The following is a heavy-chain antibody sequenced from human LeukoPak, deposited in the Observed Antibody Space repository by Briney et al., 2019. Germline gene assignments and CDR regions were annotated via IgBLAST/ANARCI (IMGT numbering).Heavy chain of an antibody. J-gene: IGHJ4*02. Sequence: SETLSLTCTVSDGSISNYYWSWIRQPPGKGLEWIGYIYTSGSTNYNPSLKSRVTISVDTSKNQFSLKLSSVTAVDTAVYYCARHLTGSSVCIEYWGQGTLVTVSS. V-gene: IGHV4-4*09. CDR3: ARHLTGSSVCIEY. D-gene: IGHD2-8*02. CDR2: IYTSGST. CDR1: DGSISNYY.